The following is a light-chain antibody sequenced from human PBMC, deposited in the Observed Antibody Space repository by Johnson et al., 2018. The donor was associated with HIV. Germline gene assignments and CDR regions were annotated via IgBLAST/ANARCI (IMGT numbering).Light chain of an antibody. Sequence: QSVLTQPPSVSAAPGQKVTISCSGSSSNIGNNYVSWYQQLPGKAPKLLIYENNKRPSGIPDRFAGSKSGTSATLGITGLQTGDEADYYCGTWDSSLSAGVFGTGTNGTVL. V-gene: IGLV1-51*02. CDR2: ENN. J-gene: IGLJ1*01. CDR3: GTWDSSLSAGV. CDR1: SSNIGNNY.